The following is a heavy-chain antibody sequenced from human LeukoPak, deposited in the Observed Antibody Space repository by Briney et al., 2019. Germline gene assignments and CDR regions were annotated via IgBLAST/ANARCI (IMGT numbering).Heavy chain of an antibody. CDR3: AKDRDAVYGDYVH. CDR1: GFTFFIQA. D-gene: IGHD4-17*01. J-gene: IGHJ4*02. CDR2: ITDSGSIT. Sequence: PGGSLRLSRAGSGFTFFIQAMSWVRQAPGKGLEWVSSITDSGSITFYADSVKGRFTTSRDNSKDILYLQMSSLRAEDTAVYYCAKDRDAVYGDYVHWGQGTLVTVSS. V-gene: IGHV3-23*01.